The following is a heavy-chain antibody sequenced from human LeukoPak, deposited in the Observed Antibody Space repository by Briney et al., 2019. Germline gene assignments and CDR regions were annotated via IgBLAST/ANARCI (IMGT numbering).Heavy chain of an antibody. CDR3: ARDLGGVTIFGVAP. J-gene: IGHJ5*02. V-gene: IGHV3-21*01. CDR2: ISSSSSYI. Sequence: GGPLRLSCAASGFAFSSYSMNWVRQAPGKGLEWVSSISSSSSYIYYADSVKGRFTISRDNAKNSLYLQMNSLRAEDTAVYYCARDLGGVTIFGVAPWGQGTLVTVSS. D-gene: IGHD3-3*01. CDR1: GFAFSSYS.